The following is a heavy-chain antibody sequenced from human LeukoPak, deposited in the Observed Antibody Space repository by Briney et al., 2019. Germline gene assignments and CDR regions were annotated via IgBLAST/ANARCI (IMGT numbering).Heavy chain of an antibody. CDR1: GYTFTSYD. CDR3: ARGTMNLDY. CDR2: INPHSGDT. V-gene: IGHV1-2*02. D-gene: IGHD3-22*01. J-gene: IGHJ4*02. Sequence: ASGKVSCKASGYTFTSYDINWVRQATGQGLEWMGWINPHSGDTAYAQKFQGRLTMTRDTSITTAYMELTRLRPDDTAVYYCARGTMNLDYWGQGSLVTVSS.